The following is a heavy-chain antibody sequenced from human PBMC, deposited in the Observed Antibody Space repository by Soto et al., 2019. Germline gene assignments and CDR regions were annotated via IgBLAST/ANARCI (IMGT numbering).Heavy chain of an antibody. CDR1: GFTFSSYG. V-gene: IGHV3-33*01. Sequence: GGSLRLSCAASGFTFSSYGMHWVRQAPGKGLEWVAVIWYDGSNKYYADSVKGRFTISRDNSKNTLYLQMNSLRAEDTAVYYCARDGDYDFWSGYYTDYWGQGTLVTVSS. D-gene: IGHD3-3*01. CDR3: ARDGDYDFWSGYYTDY. CDR2: IWYDGSNK. J-gene: IGHJ4*02.